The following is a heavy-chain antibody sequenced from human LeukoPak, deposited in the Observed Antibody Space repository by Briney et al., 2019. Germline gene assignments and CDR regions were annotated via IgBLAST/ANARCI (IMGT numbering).Heavy chain of an antibody. CDR3: ARDTDGSLDY. V-gene: IGHV3-7*01. CDR2: INQDGSEK. CDR1: GFTFSSYW. D-gene: IGHD1-26*01. Sequence: GGSLRLSCAASGFTFSSYWMTWVRQAPGKGLDWVANINQDGSEKYYVDSVKGRFTISRDNAKNSLYLQMNSLRADDTAVYYCARDTDGSLDYWGQGILVTVAS. J-gene: IGHJ4*02.